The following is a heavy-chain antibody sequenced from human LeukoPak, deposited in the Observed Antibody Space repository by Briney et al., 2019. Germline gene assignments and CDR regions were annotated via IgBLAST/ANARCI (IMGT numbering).Heavy chain of an antibody. CDR1: GFTVSSSY. V-gene: IGHV3-7*01. J-gene: IGHJ4*02. CDR3: AREIQPNYYDSSGYLDY. D-gene: IGHD3-22*01. CDR2: IKQDGSEK. Sequence: PGGSLRLSCAASGFTVSSSYMNWVRQAPGKGLEWVANIKQDGSEKYYVDSVKGRFTISRDNAKSSLYLQMNSLRAEDTAVYYCAREIQPNYYDSSGYLDYWGQGTLVTVSS.